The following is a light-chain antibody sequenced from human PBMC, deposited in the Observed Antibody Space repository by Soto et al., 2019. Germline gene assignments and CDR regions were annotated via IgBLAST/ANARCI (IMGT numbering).Light chain of an antibody. V-gene: IGKV3-15*01. J-gene: IGKJ1*01. CDR1: QSVSSN. CDR2: GAS. CDR3: QQYNNWPPWT. Sequence: EIVMTQSPATLSVFPGEKTTPSCRGIQSVSSNLAWYQQKPGQAPRLLIYGASIRATGIPARFSGSGSGTEFTLTISSLQSEDFAVYYCQQYNNWPPWTFGQGTKV.